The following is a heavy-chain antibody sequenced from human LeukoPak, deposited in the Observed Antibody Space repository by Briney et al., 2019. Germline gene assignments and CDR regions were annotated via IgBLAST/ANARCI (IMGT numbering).Heavy chain of an antibody. J-gene: IGHJ3*02. CDR2: ISSSGSTI. CDR3: ARVIADDDAFDI. CDR1: GFTFSDYY. V-gene: IGHV3-11*04. D-gene: IGHD2-21*01. Sequence: PGGSLRLSCAASGFTFSDYYMSWLRQAPGKGREWVSYISSSGSTIYYADSVKGRFTISRDNAKTSLYLQMNSLRAEDTAVYYCARVIADDDAFDIWGQGTMVTVSS.